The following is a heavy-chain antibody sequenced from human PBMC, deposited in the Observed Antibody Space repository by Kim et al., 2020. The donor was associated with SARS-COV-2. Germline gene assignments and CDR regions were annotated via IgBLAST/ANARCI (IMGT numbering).Heavy chain of an antibody. CDR3: ARLDYGDSYVDY. CDR1: GYRFTNYW. J-gene: IGHJ4*02. CDR2: IYPGDSET. Sequence: GESLKISCKGSGYRFTNYWIGWVRQMPGKGLEWMGIIYPGDSETRYSPSFQGQVSISANKSISTAYLQWSSLKASDTAMYYCARLDYGDSYVDYWGQGTLVTVSS. V-gene: IGHV5-51*01. D-gene: IGHD4-17*01.